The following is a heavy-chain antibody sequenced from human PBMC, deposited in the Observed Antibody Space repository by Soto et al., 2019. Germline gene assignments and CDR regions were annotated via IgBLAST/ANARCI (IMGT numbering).Heavy chain of an antibody. D-gene: IGHD3-22*01. CDR3: ARVSYYDSSGYQRYYYYGMDV. Sequence: PGGSLRLSCAACGFTVSSNYMSWVRQAPGKGLEWVSVIYSGGSTYYADSVKGRFTISRDNSKNTLYLQMNSLRAEDTAVYYCARVSYYDSSGYQRYYYYGMDVWGQGTTVTVSS. CDR2: IYSGGST. J-gene: IGHJ6*02. CDR1: GFTVSSNY. V-gene: IGHV3-53*01.